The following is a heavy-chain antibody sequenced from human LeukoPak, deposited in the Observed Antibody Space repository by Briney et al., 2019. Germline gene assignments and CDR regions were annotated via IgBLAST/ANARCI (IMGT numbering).Heavy chain of an antibody. J-gene: IGHJ6*02. V-gene: IGHV3-9*01. CDR1: GFSFDDYA. CDR2: ISWNSGSI. D-gene: IGHD1-26*01. Sequence: GGSLRLSCAASGFSFDDYAMHWVRQASGKGLEWVSGISWNSGSIGYADSVKGRFTISRDNAKNSLYLQMNSLRAEDTALYYCAKDIEVGATYYYYGMDVWGQGTTVTVSS. CDR3: AKDIEVGATYYYYGMDV.